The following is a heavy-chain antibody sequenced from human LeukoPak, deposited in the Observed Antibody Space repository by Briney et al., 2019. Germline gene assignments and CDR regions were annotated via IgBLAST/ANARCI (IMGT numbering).Heavy chain of an antibody. CDR1: GFTFTNYG. V-gene: IGHV3-30*03. J-gene: IGHJ4*02. CDR3: APDEGGDYVGLDY. CDR2: ISYDGNNK. Sequence: GRSLRLSCAASGFTFTNYGIHWVRQAPGKGLEWVALISYDGNNKYYADAVKGRFTISRDSSKNTLYLQMSSLRTEDTAMYYCAPDEGGDYVGLDYWGRGTLVTVSS. D-gene: IGHD4-17*01.